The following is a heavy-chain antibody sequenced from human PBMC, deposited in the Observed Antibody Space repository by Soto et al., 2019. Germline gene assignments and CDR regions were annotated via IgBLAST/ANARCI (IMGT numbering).Heavy chain of an antibody. Sequence: ASVKVSCKASGYAFTNYYMHWVRQASGQGLEWMGCINPNSGGTNYAQNFQGWVTMTRDTSIGTAYMEVSRLKSDDTAVYLCANAQRQSLGTTALDXWGPGTLVTVSX. J-gene: IGHJ4*02. CDR2: INPNSGGT. CDR1: GYAFTNYY. CDR3: ANAQRQSLGTTALDX. D-gene: IGHD1-1*01. V-gene: IGHV1-2*04.